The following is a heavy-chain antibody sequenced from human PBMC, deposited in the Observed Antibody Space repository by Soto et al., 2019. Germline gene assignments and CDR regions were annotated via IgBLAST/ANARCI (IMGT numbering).Heavy chain of an antibody. CDR3: ARGPTSFGVVMEGCHCYGMDV. Sequence: QVQLGQSGAEVNKPGSSVKVSCKASGGTLSSYAISWVRQAPGHGLEWMVGIIPIFGTANYAQKFQGRVTITADESTSTAYMELSSLGSEETAVYYCARGPTSFGVVMEGCHCYGMDVWGQGTTVTVFS. V-gene: IGHV1-69*01. CDR1: GGTLSSYA. J-gene: IGHJ6*02. D-gene: IGHD3-3*01. CDR2: IIPIFGTA.